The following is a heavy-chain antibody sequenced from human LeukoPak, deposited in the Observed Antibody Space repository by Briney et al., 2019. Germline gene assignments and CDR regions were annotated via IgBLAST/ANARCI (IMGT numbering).Heavy chain of an antibody. CDR2: ISPNSNTI. CDR3: ARERFHGSGAPKFDF. J-gene: IGHJ4*02. D-gene: IGHD3-10*01. CDR1: GFTFSDRY. Sequence: GGSLRLSCAAAGFTFSDRYMSWIRQAPGQGMEWVAYISPNSNTIHYADSVKGRFTISRDNAKNSLYLQMNSLRAEDTAVYYCARERFHGSGAPKFDFWGRGTLLTVSS. V-gene: IGHV3-11*04.